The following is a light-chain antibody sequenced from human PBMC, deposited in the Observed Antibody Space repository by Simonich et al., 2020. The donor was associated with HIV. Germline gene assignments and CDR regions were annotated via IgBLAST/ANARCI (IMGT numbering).Light chain of an antibody. CDR2: DSS. Sequence: EIVMTQSPATLSVSPGERATLSCRASQSVIGNLALYQQKPGQAPRLLIYDSSTRATGIPARFSGSGSATEFTLTISSLQSEDFVLYYCQQYNNWPYTFGQGTKLEIK. J-gene: IGKJ2*01. V-gene: IGKV3-15*01. CDR1: QSVIGN. CDR3: QQYNNWPYT.